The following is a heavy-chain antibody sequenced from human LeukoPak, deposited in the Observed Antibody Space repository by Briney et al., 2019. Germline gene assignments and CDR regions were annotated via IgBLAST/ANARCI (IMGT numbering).Heavy chain of an antibody. D-gene: IGHD3-10*01. V-gene: IGHV4-34*01. CDR3: ARALPYGSGSYRYNWFDP. J-gene: IGHJ5*02. CDR1: GGSFSGYY. Sequence: SETLSLTCAVYGGSFSGYYWSWIRQPPGKGLEWIGEINHSGSTNYNPSLKSRVTISVDTSKNQFSLKLSSVTVADTAVYYCARALPYGSGSYRYNWFDPWGQGTLVTVSS. CDR2: INHSGST.